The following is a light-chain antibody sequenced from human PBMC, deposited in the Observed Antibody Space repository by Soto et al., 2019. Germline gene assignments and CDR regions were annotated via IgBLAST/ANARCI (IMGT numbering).Light chain of an antibody. CDR3: PSYDRTNVV. J-gene: IGLJ2*01. V-gene: IGLV6-57*03. CDR1: RGSVASNY. CDR2: RDD. Sequence: NFMLTQPHSVSESPGKTITISCARSRGSVASNYVQWFQQRPGSAPTTIIYRDDQRPSGVPDRFSASVDSSSNSASLTISGLKTEDEADYYCPSYDRTNVVFGGGTKVTVL.